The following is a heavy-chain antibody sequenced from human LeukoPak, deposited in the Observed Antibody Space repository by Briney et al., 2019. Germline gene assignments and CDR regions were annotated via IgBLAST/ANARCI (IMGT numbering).Heavy chain of an antibody. V-gene: IGHV1-69*06. D-gene: IGHD4-17*01. CDR3: ATDHGDYGDYLNY. CDR2: IIPIFGTA. Sequence: ASVKVSCKASGGTFSNYAISWVRQAPGQGLEWMGGIIPIFGTANYAQKFRGRVTITADKSTRTAYMELSSLRSEDTAVYYCATDHGDYGDYLNYWGQGTLVTVSS. J-gene: IGHJ4*02. CDR1: GGTFSNYA.